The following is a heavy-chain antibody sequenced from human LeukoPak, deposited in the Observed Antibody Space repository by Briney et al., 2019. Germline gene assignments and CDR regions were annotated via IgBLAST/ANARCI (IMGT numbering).Heavy chain of an antibody. D-gene: IGHD3-3*02. V-gene: IGHV4-59*01. CDR1: GGSISSYY. J-gene: IGHJ5*02. CDR3: ARALSPADRFDP. Sequence: SETLSLTCTVSGGSISSYYWSWIRRPPEKGLEWIGYIYYSGSANYNPSLKSRVTISVDTSKNQLSLKVSSVTAADTAVYYCARALSPADRFDPWGQGTLVTVSS. CDR2: IYYSGSA.